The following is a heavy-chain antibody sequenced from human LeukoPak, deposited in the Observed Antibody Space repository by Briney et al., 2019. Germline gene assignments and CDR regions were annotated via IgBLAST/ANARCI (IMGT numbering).Heavy chain of an antibody. J-gene: IGHJ6*04. CDR1: GSIFTSCW. CDR2: IDPSDSYT. CDR3: ARQPTDIVVVPAAISGIDYYGMDV. D-gene: IGHD2-2*02. Sequence: GASLLISGEGSGSIFTSCWISWGRQLPGKGEEWMGRIDPSDSYTNYIPSFQGHVSISADKSISTAYLQSSTLKASHTAMYYCARQPTDIVVVPAAISGIDYYGMDVWGKGTTVTVSS. V-gene: IGHV5-10-1*01.